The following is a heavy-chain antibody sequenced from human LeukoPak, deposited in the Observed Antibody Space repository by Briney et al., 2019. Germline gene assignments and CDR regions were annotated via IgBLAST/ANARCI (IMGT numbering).Heavy chain of an antibody. Sequence: GGSLRLSCAASGFTFSSYSMNWVRQAPGKGLEWVSSISSSSSYIYYADSVKGRFTISRDNAKNSLYLQMNSLRAEDTAVYYCASGGPDLDIVATINPDYWGQGTLVTVSS. V-gene: IGHV3-21*01. D-gene: IGHD5-12*01. CDR3: ASGGPDLDIVATINPDY. J-gene: IGHJ4*02. CDR2: ISSSSSYI. CDR1: GFTFSSYS.